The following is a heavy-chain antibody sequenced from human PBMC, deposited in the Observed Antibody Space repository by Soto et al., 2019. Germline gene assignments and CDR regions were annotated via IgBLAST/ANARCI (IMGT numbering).Heavy chain of an antibody. D-gene: IGHD1-1*01. V-gene: IGHV4-31*03. CDR2: IYHTGST. J-gene: IGHJ4*02. Sequence: SETLSLTCTVSGGSIRNGDYYWTWIRQPPGKGLEWIGSIYHTGSTYYSKSLRSRLTMSAGTSKSQFSLRLSSVTAADTAVYYCARATGTLRSRNCDYWGQGSLVTVSS. CDR3: ARATGTLRSRNCDY. CDR1: GGSIRNGDYY.